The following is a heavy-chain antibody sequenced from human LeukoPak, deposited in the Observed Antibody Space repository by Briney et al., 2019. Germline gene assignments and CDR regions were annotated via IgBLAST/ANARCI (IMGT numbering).Heavy chain of an antibody. D-gene: IGHD6-13*01. Sequence: ASVEVSCKASGYTFTDYGMSWVRQAPGQGLEWMGWINTNTGNPTYAQAFTGRFVFSLDTSVSTAYLQITSLKAEDTAVYYCARVYRSSWYPMDYWGQGTLVTVSS. J-gene: IGHJ4*02. V-gene: IGHV7-4-1*02. CDR3: ARVYRSSWYPMDY. CDR2: INTNTGNP. CDR1: GYTFTDYG.